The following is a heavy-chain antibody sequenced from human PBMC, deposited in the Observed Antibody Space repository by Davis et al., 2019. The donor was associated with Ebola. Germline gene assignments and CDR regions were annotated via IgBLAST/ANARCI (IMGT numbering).Heavy chain of an antibody. V-gene: IGHV3-73*01. CDR2: IRSKANSYAT. D-gene: IGHD4-17*01. CDR1: GFTFSSYS. J-gene: IGHJ4*02. CDR3: TSTTVSKGDY. Sequence: GGSLRLSCAASGFTFSSYSMHWVRQASGKGLEWVGRIRSKANSYATAYAASVKGRFTISRDDSKNTAYLQMNSLKTEDTAVYYCTSTTVSKGDYWGQGTLVTVSS.